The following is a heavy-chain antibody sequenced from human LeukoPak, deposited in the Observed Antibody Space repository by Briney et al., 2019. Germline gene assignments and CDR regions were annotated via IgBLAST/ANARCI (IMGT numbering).Heavy chain of an antibody. V-gene: IGHV4-61*02. CDR2: IYSSGST. J-gene: IGHJ5*02. Sequence: SQTLSLTCTVSGDSISTFNYYWSWIRQPAGKGLEWIGRIYSSGSTNYNPSLKSRVTISVDTSKNQFSLKLSSVTAADTAVYYCARQIVVVPGAWFDPWGQGTLVTVSS. CDR3: ARQIVVVPGAWFDP. CDR1: GDSISTFNYY. D-gene: IGHD2-2*01.